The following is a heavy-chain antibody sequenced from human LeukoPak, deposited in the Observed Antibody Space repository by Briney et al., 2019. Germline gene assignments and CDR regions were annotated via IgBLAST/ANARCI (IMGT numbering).Heavy chain of an antibody. D-gene: IGHD1-26*01. V-gene: IGHV3-23*01. CDR1: GFTFNTYR. CDR3: AKDGGELPATFDY. Sequence: GGSLRLSCAASGFTFNTYRMTWVRQAPGKGLEWVSAISGSGGSTYYADSVKGRFTIPRDNSKNTLYLQMNSLRAEDTAVYYCAKDGGELPATFDYWGQGTLVTVSS. CDR2: ISGSGGST. J-gene: IGHJ4*02.